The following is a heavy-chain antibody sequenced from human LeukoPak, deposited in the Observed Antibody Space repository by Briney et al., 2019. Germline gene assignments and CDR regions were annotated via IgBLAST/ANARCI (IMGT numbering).Heavy chain of an antibody. D-gene: IGHD3-3*01. CDR1: GFTFSSYG. J-gene: IGHJ4*02. V-gene: IGHV3-30*18. CDR2: ISYDGSNK. Sequence: PGGSLRLSCAASGFTFSSYGMHWVRQAPGKGLEWVAVISYDGSNKYYADSVKGRFTISRDNSKNTLYLQMNSLRAEDTAVYYCAKSDPTIYLDYWGQGTLVTVSS. CDR3: AKSDPTIYLDY.